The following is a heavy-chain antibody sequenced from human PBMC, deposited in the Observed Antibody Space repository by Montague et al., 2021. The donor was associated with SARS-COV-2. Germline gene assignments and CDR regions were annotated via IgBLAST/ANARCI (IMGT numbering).Heavy chain of an antibody. CDR3: TREGYQVLCSDYYYYVIDD. J-gene: IGHJ6*02. CDR2: INYSGST. D-gene: IGHD2-2*01. V-gene: IGHV4-34*01. CDR1: GGSLSGYY. Sequence: SETLSLTCAVYGGSLSGYYWSWIRQSPGKGLEWIGEINYSGSTNYNPSLKSRVTISVDTSKNQFSLKLSSVTAADTAVYYCTREGYQVLCSDYYYYVIDDWGQGTMVTVSS.